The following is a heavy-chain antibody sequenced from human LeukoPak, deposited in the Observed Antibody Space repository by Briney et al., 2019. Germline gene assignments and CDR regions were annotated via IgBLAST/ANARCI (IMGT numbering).Heavy chain of an antibody. V-gene: IGHV3-21*01. CDR3: AREVVSGGMDV. Sequence: GGSLRLSCAASGFTFSSYSMNWVRQAPGKGLEWVSSISSSSSYIYYADSVKGRFPISRDNAKNSLYLQMNSLRAEDTAVYYRAREVVSGGMDVWGQGTTVTVSS. J-gene: IGHJ6*02. D-gene: IGHD2-15*01. CDR1: GFTFSSYS. CDR2: ISSSSSYI.